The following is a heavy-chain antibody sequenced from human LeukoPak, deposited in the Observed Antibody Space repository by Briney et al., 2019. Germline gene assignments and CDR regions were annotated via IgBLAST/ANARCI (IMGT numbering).Heavy chain of an antibody. Sequence: GGSLRLSCAASGFTFSNYAMHWVRQAPGKGPEWVAVVSYDGSIQYHTDSVKGRFTISRDNSKNTLFLQMNSLSAEDTAVYYCARDSTYYYDSGSSGPHYLAYWGQGTLVTVSS. CDR3: ARDSTYYYDSGSSGPHYLAY. CDR1: GFTFSNYA. CDR2: VSYDGSIQ. D-gene: IGHD3-10*01. J-gene: IGHJ4*02. V-gene: IGHV3-30*10.